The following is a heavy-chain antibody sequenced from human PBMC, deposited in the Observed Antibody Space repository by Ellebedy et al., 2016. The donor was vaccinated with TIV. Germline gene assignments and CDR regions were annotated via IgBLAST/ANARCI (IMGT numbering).Heavy chain of an antibody. D-gene: IGHD3-3*01. V-gene: IGHV1-3*04. Sequence: ASVKVSCXASGHLFTTYGIHWVLQAPGQRPEWMGWINTGNGNTKYSQKFQGRITITRDTSATTADMELSGLMSEDTAVYYCATREWQDPMDVWGQGTTVTVSS. CDR2: INTGNGNT. CDR3: ATREWQDPMDV. CDR1: GHLFTTYG. J-gene: IGHJ6*02.